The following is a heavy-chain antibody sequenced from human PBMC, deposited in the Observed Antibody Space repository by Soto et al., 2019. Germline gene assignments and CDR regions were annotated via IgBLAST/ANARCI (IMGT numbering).Heavy chain of an antibody. D-gene: IGHD1-26*01. Sequence: EPLSLTYSFAGGYSAGYGCNWIRQSPGKGLEWIGCSYYTGATNYNPSLKSRVTISVGTSKNQVSLTLSSATAADTAVYYCARKRNPRSGFEYWGQGTQVTVSS. V-gene: IGHV4-59*01. CDR1: GGYSAGYG. CDR2: SYYTGAT. CDR3: ARKRNPRSGFEY. J-gene: IGHJ4*02.